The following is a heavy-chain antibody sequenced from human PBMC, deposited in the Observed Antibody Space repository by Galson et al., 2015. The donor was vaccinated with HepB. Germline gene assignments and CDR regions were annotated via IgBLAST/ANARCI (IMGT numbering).Heavy chain of an antibody. CDR3: ARDWGEWELLFNFDY. V-gene: IGHV3-30-3*01. CDR2: ISYDGSNK. Sequence: SLRLSCAASGFTFSSYAMHWVRQAPGKGLEWVAVISYDGSNKYYADSVKGRFTISRDNSKNTLYLQMNSLRAEDTAVYYCARDWGEWELLFNFDYWGQGTLVTVSS. CDR1: GFTFSSYA. D-gene: IGHD1-26*01. J-gene: IGHJ4*02.